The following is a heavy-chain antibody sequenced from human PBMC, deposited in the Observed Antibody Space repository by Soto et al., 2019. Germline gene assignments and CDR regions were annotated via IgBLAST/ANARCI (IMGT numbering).Heavy chain of an antibody. V-gene: IGHV1-69*01. CDR2: IIPILGTA. CDR3: ASASRLVVVAATGWFDP. D-gene: IGHD2-15*01. J-gene: IGHJ5*01. CDR1: GGTFSSYA. Sequence: QVQLVQSGAEVKKPGSSVKVSCKASGGTFSSYAISWVRHDPGQGLEWMGGIIPILGTANYAQKFQGRVTITADECTSTAYMELSSLRSEDTAVYYCASASRLVVVAATGWFDPWGQGTLVTVSS.